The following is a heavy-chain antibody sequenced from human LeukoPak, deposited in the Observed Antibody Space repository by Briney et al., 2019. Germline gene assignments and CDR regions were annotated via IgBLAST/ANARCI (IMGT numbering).Heavy chain of an antibody. V-gene: IGHV5-51*01. CDR3: ARLAYGGNSGGDS. D-gene: IGHD4-23*01. CDR1: GYSFTSYW. CDR2: IYPGDSDT. J-gene: IGHJ4*02. Sequence: GESLQISCQGSGYSFTSYWICWVRQMPGKGLEWMGIIYPGDSDTRYSPSFQGQVTISADRSINTAYLQWSSLKASDTAMYYCARLAYGGNSGGDSWGQGTLVTVSS.